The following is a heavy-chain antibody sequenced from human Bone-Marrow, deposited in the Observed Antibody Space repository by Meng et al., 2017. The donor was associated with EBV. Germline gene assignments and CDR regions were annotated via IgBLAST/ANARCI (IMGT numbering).Heavy chain of an antibody. CDR1: GGTFSSYA. V-gene: IGHV1-69*01. D-gene: IGHD5-18*01. CDR3: ARESGRGYSSDY. Sequence: QVQLVQSGAEVKKPGSSVKVSCKASGGTFSSYAISWVRQAPGQGLEWMGGIIPMFGAPDYAQRFQDRVTITADESTSTVYMELNSLRSEDTAVYYCARESGRGYSSDYWGQGTLVTV. CDR2: IIPMFGAP. J-gene: IGHJ4*02.